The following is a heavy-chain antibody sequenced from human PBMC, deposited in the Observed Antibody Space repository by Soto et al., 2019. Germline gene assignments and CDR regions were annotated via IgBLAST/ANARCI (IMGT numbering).Heavy chain of an antibody. Sequence: GSLRLSCAASGFTVSSNYMSWVRQAPGKGLEWVSVIYSGGSTYYADSVKGRFTISRHNSKNSLYLQMNSLRAEDTAVYYCAAICSGGSCYDLAFDIWGQGTMVTVSS. V-gene: IGHV3-53*04. CDR2: IYSGGST. D-gene: IGHD2-15*01. CDR1: GFTVSSNY. CDR3: AAICSGGSCYDLAFDI. J-gene: IGHJ3*02.